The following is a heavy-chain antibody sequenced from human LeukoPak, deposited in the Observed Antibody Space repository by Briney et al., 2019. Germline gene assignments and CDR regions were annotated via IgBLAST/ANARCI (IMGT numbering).Heavy chain of an antibody. D-gene: IGHD5-18*01. Sequence: GESLKISCKGSGYSFTSYWIGWVRQMPGKGLEWMGIIYPGDSDTRYSPSFQGRVTISADKSISTAYLQWSSLKASDTAMYYCARRLLGYSYGYDGISWFDPWGQGTLVTVSS. CDR2: IYPGDSDT. J-gene: IGHJ5*02. CDR3: ARRLLGYSYGYDGISWFDP. CDR1: GYSFTSYW. V-gene: IGHV5-51*01.